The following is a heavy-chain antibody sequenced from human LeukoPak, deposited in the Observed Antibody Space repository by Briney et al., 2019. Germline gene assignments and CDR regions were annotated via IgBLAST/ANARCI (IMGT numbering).Heavy chain of an antibody. J-gene: IGHJ4*02. CDR2: IIPIFGTA. CDR1: GGTFSSYA. Sequence: SVKVSCKASGGTFSSYAINWVRQAPGQGLEWMGGIIPIFGTANYAQKFQGRVTITADESTSTAYMELSSQRSEDTAVYYCAREESGYSYGGPFDYWGQGTLVTVSS. D-gene: IGHD5-18*01. V-gene: IGHV1-69*01. CDR3: AREESGYSYGGPFDY.